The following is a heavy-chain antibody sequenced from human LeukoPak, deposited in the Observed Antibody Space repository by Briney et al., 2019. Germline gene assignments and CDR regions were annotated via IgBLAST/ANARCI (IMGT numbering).Heavy chain of an antibody. CDR1: GFTFSSYG. J-gene: IGHJ6*02. V-gene: IGHV3-33*01. CDR3: ARDEIAAAGTSYYYYGMDV. CDR2: IWYDGSNK. Sequence: GGSLRLSCAVSGFTFSSYGMHWVRQAPGKGLEWVAVIWYDGSNKYYADSVKGRFTISRDNSKNTPYLQMNSLRAEDTAVYYCARDEIAAAGTSYYYYGMDVWGQGTTVTVSS. D-gene: IGHD6-13*01.